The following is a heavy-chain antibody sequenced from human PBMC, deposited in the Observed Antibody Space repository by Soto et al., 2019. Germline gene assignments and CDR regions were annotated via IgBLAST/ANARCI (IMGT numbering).Heavy chain of an antibody. CDR3: ARDRPGISVIRAVKTYNYFDP. Sequence: ASVKVSCKASGYNFLTYCISWLRQAPGRGLEWMGWISTDNTHRNYAQNFQERVTMTTDTSTNTAYMELRSLRSDDTAIYYCARDRPGISVIRAVKTYNYFDPWGQGTLVTVSS. CDR1: GYNFLTYC. D-gene: IGHD3-10*01. V-gene: IGHV1-18*01. CDR2: ISTDNTHR. J-gene: IGHJ5*02.